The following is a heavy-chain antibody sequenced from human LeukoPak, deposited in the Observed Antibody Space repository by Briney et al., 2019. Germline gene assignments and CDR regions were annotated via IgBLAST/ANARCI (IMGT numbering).Heavy chain of an antibody. CDR2: ILYDGATK. D-gene: IGHD6-19*01. Sequence: GGSLRLSCAGSGFTSSGFVMPWVRQAPGKGLEWVACILYDGATKYHADPVKGRFTTSGDNSKKTLFLEMKALRPEASAVYSLAREQGRSSSFDYWGQGTLVTVS. CDR3: AREQGRSSSFDY. J-gene: IGHJ4*02. CDR1: GFTSSGFV. V-gene: IGHV3-30-3*01.